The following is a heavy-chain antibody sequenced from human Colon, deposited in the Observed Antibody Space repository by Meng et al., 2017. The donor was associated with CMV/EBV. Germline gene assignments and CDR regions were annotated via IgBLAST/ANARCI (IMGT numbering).Heavy chain of an antibody. V-gene: IGHV3-30*04. CDR1: GFTFSYYA. CDR2: IPYDGNNE. J-gene: IGHJ4*02. Sequence: GESLKISCAASGFTFSYYAFHWVRQAPGKGLEWVAVIPYDGNNEHYADSVRGRFTISRDNGEKSIYLEMNSLTSEDSALYYCAKDRKGGGEIDYWGQGTLVTVSS. D-gene: IGHD2-21*01. CDR3: AKDRKGGGEIDY.